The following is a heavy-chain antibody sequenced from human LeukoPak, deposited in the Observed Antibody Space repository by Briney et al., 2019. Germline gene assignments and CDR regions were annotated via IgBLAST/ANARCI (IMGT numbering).Heavy chain of an antibody. CDR2: MNPNSGNT. Sequence: ASVKVSCKASGYIFSSYDINWVRQATGQGLEWMGWMNPNSGNTGYAQKFQGRVTMTRDTSISTAYMELSSLRSDDTAVYYCARETSSRFFDYWGQGTLLTVSS. CDR1: GYIFSSYD. V-gene: IGHV1-8*01. CDR3: ARETSSRFFDY. J-gene: IGHJ4*02.